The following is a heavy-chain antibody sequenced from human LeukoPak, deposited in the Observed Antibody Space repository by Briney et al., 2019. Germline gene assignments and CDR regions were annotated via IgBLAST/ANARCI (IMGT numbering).Heavy chain of an antibody. V-gene: IGHV3-9*01. CDR1: GFTFDDYD. J-gene: IGHJ4*02. Sequence: PGRSLRLSCAASGFTFDDYDMHCVRQAPGKGLEWVSGISWNSRSRDYADSVKGRFTISRDNARNSLYLQMNSLRDEDTALYYCVKVPRVGSYNDYWGQGTLVTVSS. CDR3: VKVPRVGSYNDY. CDR2: ISWNSRSR. D-gene: IGHD1-26*01.